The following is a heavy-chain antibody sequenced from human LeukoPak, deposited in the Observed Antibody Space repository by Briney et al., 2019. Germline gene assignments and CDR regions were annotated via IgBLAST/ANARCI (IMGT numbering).Heavy chain of an antibody. V-gene: IGHV3-23*01. D-gene: IGHD3-10*01. CDR2: ISGSGGST. Sequence: GGSLRLSCAASRFTFSSYGMNWVRQAPGKGLEWVSAISGSGGSTYYADSVKGRFTISRDDSKNTLYLQMNSLKTEDTAVYYCTTPRWFEEFYFDYWGQGTLVTVSS. CDR3: TTPRWFEEFYFDY. J-gene: IGHJ4*02. CDR1: RFTFSSYG.